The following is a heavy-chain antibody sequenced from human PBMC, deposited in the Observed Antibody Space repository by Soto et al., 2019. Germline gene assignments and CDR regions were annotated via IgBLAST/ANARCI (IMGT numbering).Heavy chain of an antibody. CDR2: INPSGGST. CDR1: VYTFTSYY. J-gene: IGHJ4*02. D-gene: IGHD6-19*01. CDR3: ARGVKRWLKALYYFDY. V-gene: IGHV1-46*03. Sequence: ASVKVSCKSSVYTFTSYYMHWVRQAPGQGLEWMGIINPSGGSTSYAQKFQGRVTMTRDTSTSTVYMELSSLRSEDTAVYYCARGVKRWLKALYYFDYWGQGTLVTVSS.